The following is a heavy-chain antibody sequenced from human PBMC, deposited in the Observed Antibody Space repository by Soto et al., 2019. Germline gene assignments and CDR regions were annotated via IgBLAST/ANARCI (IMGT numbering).Heavy chain of an antibody. CDR1: GYTFTSYD. CDR2: MNPNSGNT. V-gene: IGHV1-8*01. D-gene: IGHD3-22*01. CDR3: ARAYYYDSSGYNAFDI. J-gene: IGHJ3*02. Sequence: ASVKVSCKASGYTFTSYDINWVRQATGQGLEWMGWMNPNSGNTGYAQKFQGRVTMTRSTSISTAYMELSSLRSEDTAVYYCARAYYYDSSGYNAFDIWGQGTMVTVSS.